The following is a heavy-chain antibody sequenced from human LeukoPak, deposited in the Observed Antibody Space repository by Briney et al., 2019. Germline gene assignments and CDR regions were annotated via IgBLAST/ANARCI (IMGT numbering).Heavy chain of an antibody. Sequence: QSGGSLRLSCAVSGITLSDYWMHWVRQTPGKRLVWVSRINSDGSSTTYADSVKGRFTISRDITKNTLYPQMNTLRAEDTAVYYCVAANPNSDYWGQGTLVTVSS. CDR2: INSDGSST. CDR1: GITLSDYW. V-gene: IGHV3-74*03. D-gene: IGHD2-15*01. CDR3: VAANPNSDY. J-gene: IGHJ4*02.